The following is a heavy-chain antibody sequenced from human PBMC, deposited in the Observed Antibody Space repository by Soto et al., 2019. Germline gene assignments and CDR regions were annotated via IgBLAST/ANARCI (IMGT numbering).Heavy chain of an antibody. Sequence: SETLSLTCTVSGGSINSNYFWGWIRQPPGRGLEWIGSIYYGGNTYYNPSLKSRVTISADSSKNQFSLKLSSVTAADTAVYYCASLEGYYYGMDVWGQGTTVTVSS. CDR2: IYYGGNT. J-gene: IGHJ6*02. CDR1: GGSINSNYF. CDR3: ASLEGYYYGMDV. V-gene: IGHV4-39*01.